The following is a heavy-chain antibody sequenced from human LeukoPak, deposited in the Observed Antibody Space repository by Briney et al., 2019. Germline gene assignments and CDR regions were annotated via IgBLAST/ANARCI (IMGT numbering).Heavy chain of an antibody. CDR3: ARLWNRDWFDP. V-gene: IGHV4-4*07. Sequence: SETLSLTCTVSGGSISSYYWSWLRQPAGKGLEWIGRIYTSGSTDYNPSLKSRVTMSVDTSKNQFSLKLSSLTAADTALYYCARLWNRDWFDPWGQGTLVTVSS. J-gene: IGHJ5*02. CDR2: IYTSGST. CDR1: GGSISSYY. D-gene: IGHD3-3*01.